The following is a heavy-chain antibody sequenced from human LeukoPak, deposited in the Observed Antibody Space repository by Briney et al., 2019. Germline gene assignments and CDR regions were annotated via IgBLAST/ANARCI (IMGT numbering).Heavy chain of an antibody. Sequence: SGGSLRLSCAASGFTFSSYAMSWVRQAPGKGLEWVSAISGSGGSTYYADSVKGRYTISRDNAKNTLYLQMNSLRADDTAVYYCTRDYTTPYYFDYWGQGTLVTVSS. D-gene: IGHD3-3*01. J-gene: IGHJ4*02. CDR1: GFTFSSYA. CDR2: ISGSGGST. CDR3: TRDYTTPYYFDY. V-gene: IGHV3-23*01.